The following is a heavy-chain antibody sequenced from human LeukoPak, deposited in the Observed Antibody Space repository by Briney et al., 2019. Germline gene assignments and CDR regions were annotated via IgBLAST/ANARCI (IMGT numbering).Heavy chain of an antibody. CDR3: AKGITGTRYYFDY. V-gene: IGHV3-23*01. Sequence: GGSLRLSCAASGFTFSSYGMSWVRQAPGKGLNWVSAISGSGGSTYYADSVKGRFTISRDNSKNTLYLQMNSLRAEDTAVYYCAKGITGTRYYFDYWGQGTLVTVSS. CDR2: ISGSGGST. D-gene: IGHD1-7*01. CDR1: GFTFSSYG. J-gene: IGHJ4*02.